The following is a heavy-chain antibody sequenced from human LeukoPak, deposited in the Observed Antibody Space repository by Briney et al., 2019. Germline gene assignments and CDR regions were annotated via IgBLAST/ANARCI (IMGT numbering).Heavy chain of an antibody. Sequence: SETLSLTCAVYGGSFSGYYWSWIRQPPGKGLEWIGEINHSGSTNYNPSLKSRVTISVDTSKNQFSLKLSSVTAADTAVYYCAREETGYSRMYGMDVWGQGTTVTVSS. CDR3: AREETGYSRMYGMDV. D-gene: IGHD6-13*01. CDR2: INHSGST. CDR1: GGSFSGYY. V-gene: IGHV4-34*01. J-gene: IGHJ6*02.